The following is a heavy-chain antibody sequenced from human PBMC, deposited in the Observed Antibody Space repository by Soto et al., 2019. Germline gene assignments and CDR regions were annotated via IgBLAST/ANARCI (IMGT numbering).Heavy chain of an antibody. CDR3: SRGPSIPASGDY. D-gene: IGHD6-6*01. J-gene: IGHJ4*01. CDR1: GYTFTNYG. Sequence: QVQLVQSGAEVKKPGASVKVSFKASGYTFTNYGINWVRQAPGPGLEWLGLVSAYNGERRYAQRVQARVIMTTDTSTTTAYMELRSLRSDDTAVYYCSRGPSIPASGDYWGQGTLVTVSS. CDR2: VSAYNGER. V-gene: IGHV1-18*01.